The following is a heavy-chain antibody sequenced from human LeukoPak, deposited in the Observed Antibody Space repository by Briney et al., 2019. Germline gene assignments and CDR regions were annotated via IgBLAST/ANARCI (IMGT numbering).Heavy chain of an antibody. Sequence: PGGSLRLSCAASGFSFRDYWMSWIRQPPGKGLEWIGEINHSGSTNYNPSLKSRVTISVDTSKNQFSLKLSSVTAADTAVYYCARGSMDFWSGYYKGGFDYWGQGTLVTVSS. D-gene: IGHD3-3*01. J-gene: IGHJ4*02. CDR2: INHSGST. CDR3: ARGSMDFWSGYYKGGFDY. V-gene: IGHV4-34*01. CDR1: GFSFRDYW.